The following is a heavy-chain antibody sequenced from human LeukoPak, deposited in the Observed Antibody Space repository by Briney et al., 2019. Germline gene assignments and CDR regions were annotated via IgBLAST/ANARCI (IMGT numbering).Heavy chain of an antibody. CDR1: GGSISSYY. CDR3: AVSSGWYVGTSDY. J-gene: IGHJ4*02. Sequence: SETLSLTCTVSGGSISSYYWSWIRQPPGKGLEWIGYIYYSGSTNYNPSLKSRVTISVDTSKNQFSLKLSSVTAADTAVYYCAVSSGWYVGTSDYWGQGTLVTVSS. CDR2: IYYSGST. D-gene: IGHD6-19*01. V-gene: IGHV4-59*12.